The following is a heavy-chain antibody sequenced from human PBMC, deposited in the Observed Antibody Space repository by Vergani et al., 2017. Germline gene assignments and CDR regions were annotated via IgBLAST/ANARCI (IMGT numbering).Heavy chain of an antibody. CDR3: TRSLLYCISAGCFPLQFDS. J-gene: IGHJ4*02. CDR2: INANGAAT. D-gene: IGHD2-2*01. CDR1: GFKFDDYG. V-gene: IGHV3-20*04. Sequence: EVQLVESGGGRVRPGGSLRLSCEVSGFKFDDYGVSWVRQAPGKGLEWVSAINANGAATGYADSLKGRFTISRDNAVNSLYLQMNSLRVEDTAFYYCTRSLLYCISAGCFPLQFDSWGQGALVTVSS.